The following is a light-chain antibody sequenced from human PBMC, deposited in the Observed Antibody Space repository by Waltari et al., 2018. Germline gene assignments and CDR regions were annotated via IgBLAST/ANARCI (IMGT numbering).Light chain of an antibody. Sequence: DVVLTQSPLSLSVTLGESASVSCRSSQSLAFSDGKTYLNWFHQRPGQSPRRLIYKVSNRESGVPDRISGSGSGTDFALKISRVEAEDVGVYYCMESAQWYTFGQGTKLEIK. J-gene: IGKJ2*01. V-gene: IGKV2-30*01. CDR3: MESAQWYT. CDR2: KVS. CDR1: QSLAFSDGKTY.